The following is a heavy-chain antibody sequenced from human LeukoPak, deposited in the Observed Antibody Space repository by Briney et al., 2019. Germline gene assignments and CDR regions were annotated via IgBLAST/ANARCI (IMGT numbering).Heavy chain of an antibody. V-gene: IGHV3-21*01. D-gene: IGHD1-26*01. CDR1: GFTLSSYS. Sequence: GGALRLSCAASGFTLSSYSMNWIRQAPGKGLEWVSSISSSSSYIYYADSVKGRFTISRDNAKNSLYLQMNSLRAEDTAVYYCVSAPRVGLVFDIWGQGTMVTVSS. J-gene: IGHJ3*02. CDR3: VSAPRVGLVFDI. CDR2: ISSSSSYI.